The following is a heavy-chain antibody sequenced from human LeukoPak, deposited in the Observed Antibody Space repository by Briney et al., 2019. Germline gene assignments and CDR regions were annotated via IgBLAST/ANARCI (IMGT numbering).Heavy chain of an antibody. CDR1: GYTFTGHF. Sequence: ASVKVSCKAFGYTFTGHFIHWVRQAPGQGLEWMGWSNPNSGGTNYAQKFQGRVTMTRDTSISTAYMELSRVISDDTAVYYCAREYSRYSGTYYDYWGQGTLVTVSS. CDR3: AREYSRYSGTYYDY. V-gene: IGHV1-2*02. D-gene: IGHD5-12*01. CDR2: SNPNSGGT. J-gene: IGHJ4*02.